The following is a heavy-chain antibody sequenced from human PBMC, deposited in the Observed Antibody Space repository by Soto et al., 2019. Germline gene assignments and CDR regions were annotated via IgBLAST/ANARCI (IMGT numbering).Heavy chain of an antibody. J-gene: IGHJ6*02. CDR3: AREYSGSYFPASYYYYGMDV. D-gene: IGHD1-26*01. CDR2: ISYDGSNK. V-gene: IGHV3-30-3*01. CDR1: GFTFSSYA. Sequence: GGSLRLSCAASGFTFSSYAMHWVRQAPGKGLEWVAVISYDGSNKYYADSVKGRFTISRDNSKNTLYLQMNSLRAEDTAVYYCAREYSGSYFPASYYYYGMDVWGQGTTVTVS.